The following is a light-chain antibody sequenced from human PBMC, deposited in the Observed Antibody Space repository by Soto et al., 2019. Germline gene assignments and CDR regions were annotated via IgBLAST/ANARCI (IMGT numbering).Light chain of an antibody. Sequence: QSVLTQPPSVSGAPGQRVTLSCTGSGSNIGAGYDVDWYQHLPSTAPKVLIYGNTNRPSGVPDRFSGSKSGTSASLAITGLQAEDEADYYCSSYTSSTTPVFGGGTKLTVL. J-gene: IGLJ3*02. CDR1: GSNIGAGYD. CDR2: GNT. CDR3: SSYTSSTTPV. V-gene: IGLV1-40*01.